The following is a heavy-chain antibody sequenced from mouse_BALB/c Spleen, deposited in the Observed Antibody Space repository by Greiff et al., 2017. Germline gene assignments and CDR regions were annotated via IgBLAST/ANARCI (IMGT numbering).Heavy chain of an antibody. CDR1: GYSITSDYA. D-gene: IGHD2-4*01. Sequence: EVKLVESGPGLVKPSQSLSLTCTVTGYSITSDYAWNWIRQFPGNKLEWMGYISYSGSTSYNPSLKSRISITRDTSKNQFFLQLNSVTTEDTATYYCARSEDYGYAMDYWGQGTSVTVSS. J-gene: IGHJ4*01. V-gene: IGHV3-2*02. CDR2: ISYSGST. CDR3: ARSEDYGYAMDY.